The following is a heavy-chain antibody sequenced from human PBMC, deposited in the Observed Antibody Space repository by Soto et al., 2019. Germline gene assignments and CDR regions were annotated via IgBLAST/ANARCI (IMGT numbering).Heavy chain of an antibody. J-gene: IGHJ4*02. Sequence: GESLKISCKGSGYSFAGYWITWVRQMPGKGLGWMGRIDPSDSQTYYSPSFRGHVTISAAKSITTVFLQWSSLRASDTAMYYCARQIYDSDSGPNFQYYFDSWGQGTLVTVSS. D-gene: IGHD3-22*01. CDR1: GYSFAGYW. CDR3: ARQIYDSDSGPNFQYYFDS. V-gene: IGHV5-10-1*01. CDR2: IDPSDSQT.